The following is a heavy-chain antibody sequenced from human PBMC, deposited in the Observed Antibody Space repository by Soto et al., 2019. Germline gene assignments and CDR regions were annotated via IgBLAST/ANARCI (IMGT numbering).Heavy chain of an antibody. D-gene: IGHD2-2*01. V-gene: IGHV3-21*01. CDR2: ISRSSSSI. Sequence: EVQLVESGGGLVKPGGSLRLSCAASGFTFSSYSMNWVRQAPGKGLEWVSSISRSSSSIYYADSVKGRFTISRDNAKNALYLKMNSLRAEDTAVYYCARYCSSTSCFLDYYYMDVWGKGTTVTVSS. J-gene: IGHJ6*03. CDR1: GFTFSSYS. CDR3: ARYCSSTSCFLDYYYMDV.